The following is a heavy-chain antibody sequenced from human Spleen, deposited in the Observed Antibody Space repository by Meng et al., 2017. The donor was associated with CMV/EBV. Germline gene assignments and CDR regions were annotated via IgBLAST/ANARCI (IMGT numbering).Heavy chain of an antibody. CDR2: INGDGRST. D-gene: IGHD1-26*01. CDR1: GFTFSSYS. CDR3: ASGYTGSYGRFDY. V-gene: IGHV3-74*01. J-gene: IGHJ4*02. Sequence: GGSLRLSCAASGFTFSSYSMNWVRQAPGKGLVWVSRINGDGRSTSYADSVKGRFTISRDNAKNTVYLQMDSLGAEDTAVYYCASGYTGSYGRFDYWGQGTLVTVS.